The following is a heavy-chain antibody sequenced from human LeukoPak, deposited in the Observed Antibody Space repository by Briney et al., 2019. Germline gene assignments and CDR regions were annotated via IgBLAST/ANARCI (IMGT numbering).Heavy chain of an antibody. CDR2: FSSNGGST. CDR1: GFTFNSYV. Sequence: GGSLRPSCSASGFTFNSYVMHWVRQAPGKGLEYVSAFSSNGGSTYYADSVKGRFTIAQDNSKDTLDPQMSSLRGEDTAVYYCGKVARKGIPVYWGQGTLVTVSS. CDR3: GKVARKGIPVY. V-gene: IGHV3-64D*06. D-gene: IGHD3-10*01. J-gene: IGHJ4*02.